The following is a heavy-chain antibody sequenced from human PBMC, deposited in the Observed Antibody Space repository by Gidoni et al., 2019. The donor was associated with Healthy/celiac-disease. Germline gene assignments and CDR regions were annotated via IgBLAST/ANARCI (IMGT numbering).Heavy chain of an antibody. D-gene: IGHD6-13*01. CDR2: ISSSSSYI. CDR1: GFTFSSYS. V-gene: IGHV3-21*01. CDR3: ASIAAAGTGLYYYYGMDV. J-gene: IGHJ6*02. Sequence: EVQLVESGGGLVKPGGSLRLSCAASGFTFSSYSMNWVRQAPGKGLEWVSSISSSSSYIYYADSVKGRFTISRDNAKNSLYLQMNSLRAEDTAVYYCASIAAAGTGLYYYYGMDVWGQGTTVTVSS.